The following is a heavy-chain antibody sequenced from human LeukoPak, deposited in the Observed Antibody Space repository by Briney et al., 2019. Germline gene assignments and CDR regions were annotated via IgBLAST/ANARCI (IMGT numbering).Heavy chain of an antibody. CDR3: ARHASRYDSSGYYYFDY. J-gene: IGHJ4*02. Sequence: SETLFLTCTVSGGSISSSYWSWIRQAPGKGLEWIGYIYYSGSTSYNPSLKSRVTISVDTSKNQFSLELTSVTAADTAVYYCARHASRYDSSGYYYFDYWGQGTLVTVSS. D-gene: IGHD3-22*01. CDR2: IYYSGST. CDR1: GGSISSSY. V-gene: IGHV4-59*08.